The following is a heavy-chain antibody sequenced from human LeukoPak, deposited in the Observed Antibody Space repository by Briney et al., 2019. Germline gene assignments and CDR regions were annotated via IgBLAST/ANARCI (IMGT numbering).Heavy chain of an antibody. V-gene: IGHV4-34*01. D-gene: IGHD3-22*01. CDR1: GGSFSGYY. Sequence: PSETLSLTCAVYGGSFSGYYWGWIRQPPGKGLEWIGSIYYSGSTYYNPSLKSRVTISVDTSKNQFSLKLSSVTAADTAVYYCARDQMYYYDSSGYYSADYWGQGTLVTVSS. CDR3: ARDQMYYYDSSGYYSADY. CDR2: IYYSGST. J-gene: IGHJ4*02.